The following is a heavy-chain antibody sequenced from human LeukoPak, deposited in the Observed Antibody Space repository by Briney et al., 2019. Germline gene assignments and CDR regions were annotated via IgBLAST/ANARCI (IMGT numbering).Heavy chain of an antibody. D-gene: IGHD3-22*01. Sequence: GGSLRLSCAASGFTFSSYSMNWVRQAPGKGLEWVSSISSSSSYIYYADSVKGRFTISRDNAKNSLYLQMNSLRAEDTAVYYCARDLNYYDSSGFWFDPWGQGTLVTVSS. J-gene: IGHJ5*02. V-gene: IGHV3-21*01. CDR2: ISSSSSYI. CDR3: ARDLNYYDSSGFWFDP. CDR1: GFTFSSYS.